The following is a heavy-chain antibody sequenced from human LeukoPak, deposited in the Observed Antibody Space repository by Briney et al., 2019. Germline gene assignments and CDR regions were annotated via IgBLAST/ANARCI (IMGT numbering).Heavy chain of an antibody. J-gene: IGHJ5*02. D-gene: IGHD2-2*02. Sequence: ASVKVSCKASGYTFTSYDINLVRQATGQGLEWMGWMNPNSGNTGYAQKFQGRVTITRNTSISTAYMELSSLRSEDTAVYYCARSWGPAAIYPWGQGTLVTVSS. CDR1: GYTFTSYD. CDR3: ARSWGPAAIYP. V-gene: IGHV1-8*03. CDR2: MNPNSGNT.